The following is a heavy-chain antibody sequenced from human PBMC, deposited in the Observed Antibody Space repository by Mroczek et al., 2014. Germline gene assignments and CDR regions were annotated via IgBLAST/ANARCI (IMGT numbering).Heavy chain of an antibody. CDR3: ARGRTNWNYAPLRYFDY. D-gene: IGHD1-7*01. Sequence: QVQLQESGAGLLKPSETLSLTCAVYGGSFSGYYWSWIRQPPGKGLEWIGEINHSGSTNYNPSLKSRVTISVDTSKNQFSLKLSSVTAADTAVYYCARGRTNWNYAPLRYFDYWGQGTLVTVSS. J-gene: IGHJ4*02. V-gene: IGHV4-34*01. CDR2: INHSGST. CDR1: GGSFSGYY.